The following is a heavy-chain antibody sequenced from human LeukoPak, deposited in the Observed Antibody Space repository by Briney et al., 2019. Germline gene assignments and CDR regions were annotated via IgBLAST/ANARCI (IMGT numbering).Heavy chain of an antibody. CDR3: AKGGYSYGSYYFDY. D-gene: IGHD5-18*01. CDR1: GFTFSSYA. Sequence: GGSLRLSCAASGFTFSSYAMSWVRQAPGEGLEWVSAISGSGGSTYYADSVKGRFTISRDNSKNTLYLQMNSLRAEDTAVYYCAKGGYSYGSYYFDYWGQGTLVTVSS. CDR2: ISGSGGST. V-gene: IGHV3-23*01. J-gene: IGHJ4*02.